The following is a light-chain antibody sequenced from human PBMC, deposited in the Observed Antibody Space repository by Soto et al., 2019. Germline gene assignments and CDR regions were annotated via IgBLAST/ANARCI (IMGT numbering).Light chain of an antibody. V-gene: IGLV1-44*01. Sequence: QSAFPHPPSLSGTPGQRATVSCSGGRSNLGSNTVHWYQQLPGAAPKLLIYRDNQRPSGVPDRFPASKSGTSASLAISGLQSDDEGDYYCAAWDDSHNVLYVFGTGTKVTVL. CDR3: AAWDDSHNVLYV. J-gene: IGLJ1*01. CDR1: RSNLGSNT. CDR2: RDN.